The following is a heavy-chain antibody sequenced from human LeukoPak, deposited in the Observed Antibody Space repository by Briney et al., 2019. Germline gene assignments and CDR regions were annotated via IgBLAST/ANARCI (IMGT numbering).Heavy chain of an antibody. CDR3: ARDSSSGTFDY. CDR1: GYTFTGYY. D-gene: IGHD2-15*01. CDR2: INPNSGGT. J-gene: IGHJ4*02. V-gene: IGHV1-2*06. Sequence: ASVTVSCKASGYTFTGYYMHWVRQAPGQGLEWMGRINPNSGGTNYAQKFQGRVTMTRDTSISTAYMELSRLRSDDTAVYYCARDSSSGTFDYWGQGTLVTVSS.